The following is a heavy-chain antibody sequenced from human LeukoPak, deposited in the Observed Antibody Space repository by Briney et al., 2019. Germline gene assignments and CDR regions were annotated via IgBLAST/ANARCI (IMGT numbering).Heavy chain of an antibody. CDR2: ICSAGNT. D-gene: IGHD6-19*01. Sequence: AGSLTLSCLAPEFPASSNYMSLVRQAPGKGLEGVSVICSAGNTYYADSVKGRFTISRHNSENTLYLHMNSLRVEDTAGYFCARGGTPGYSSGRIDYWGQGTLVTVSS. CDR1: EFPASSNY. V-gene: IGHV3-53*04. J-gene: IGHJ4*02. CDR3: ARGGTPGYSSGRIDY.